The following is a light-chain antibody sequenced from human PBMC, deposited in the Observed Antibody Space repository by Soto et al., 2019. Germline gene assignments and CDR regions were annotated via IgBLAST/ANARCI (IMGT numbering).Light chain of an antibody. V-gene: IGKV1-5*03. Sequence: DIHMTQSPSTLSASVGDRVTITCRASQSISIWLAWYQQKPGKAPNLLIYKTSSLDTGLPSRFSGSGSGTDFPPTISSLQPDDFATYYCQHWNDYPWTFGHGTKVEVK. CDR2: KTS. J-gene: IGKJ1*01. CDR3: QHWNDYPWT. CDR1: QSISIW.